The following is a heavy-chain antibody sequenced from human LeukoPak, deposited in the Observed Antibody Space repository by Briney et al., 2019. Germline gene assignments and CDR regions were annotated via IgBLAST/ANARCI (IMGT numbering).Heavy chain of an antibody. Sequence: GASVTVSCTASGYTFTNYGISWVRQAPGQGLEWMGWISAYNGNTNYAQKLQGRVTMTTDPSTTTAYMELRSLRSDDTAVYYCARDKEAAPNYYGMDVWGQGTTVTVSS. CDR2: ISAYNGNT. V-gene: IGHV1-18*01. CDR3: ARDKEAAPNYYGMDV. CDR1: GYTFTNYG. D-gene: IGHD2-15*01. J-gene: IGHJ6*02.